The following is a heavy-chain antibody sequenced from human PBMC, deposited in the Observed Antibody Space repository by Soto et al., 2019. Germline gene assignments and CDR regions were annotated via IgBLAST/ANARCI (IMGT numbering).Heavy chain of an antibody. CDR2: IYSGGST. CDR1: GFTVSSNY. J-gene: IGHJ4*02. V-gene: IGHV3-66*01. D-gene: IGHD2-8*01. CDR3: ARETMDPYYFDY. Sequence: GSLRLSCAASGFTVSSNYMSWVRQAPGKGLEWVSVIYSGGSTYYADSVKGRFTISRDNSKSTLYLQMNSLRAGDTAVYYCARETMDPYYFDYWGQGTLVTVSS.